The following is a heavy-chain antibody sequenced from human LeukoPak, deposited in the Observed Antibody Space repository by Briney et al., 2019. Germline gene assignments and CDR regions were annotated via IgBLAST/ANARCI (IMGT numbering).Heavy chain of an antibody. J-gene: IGHJ4*02. Sequence: GGSLRLSCAASGFTFSNAWMSWVRQAPGKGLEWVGRIKSKTDGGTTDYAVPVKGRFTISRDDSKNTLYLQMNSLKTEDTAVYYCTTDEAPFTMVRGVIITAYFDYWGQGTLVTVSS. CDR3: TTDEAPFTMVRGVIITAYFDY. V-gene: IGHV3-15*01. D-gene: IGHD3-10*01. CDR1: GFTFSNAW. CDR2: IKSKTDGGTT.